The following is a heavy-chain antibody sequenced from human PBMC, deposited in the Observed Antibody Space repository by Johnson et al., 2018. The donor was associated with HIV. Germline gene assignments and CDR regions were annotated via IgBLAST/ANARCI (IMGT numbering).Heavy chain of an antibody. J-gene: IGHJ3*02. V-gene: IGHV3-20*04. CDR3: ARDGSGSYYNGHAFDI. Sequence: VQLVESGGGLVRPGESLRLSCAASEFTFDEFDLSWVRQAPGKGLEWVSGFSWMGGGQGYADSLRGGFTISRDNAKNSLYLQMNSLRAEDTALYYCARDGSGSYYNGHAFDIWGQGTMVTVSS. D-gene: IGHD3-10*01. CDR2: FSWMGGGQ. CDR1: EFTFDEFD.